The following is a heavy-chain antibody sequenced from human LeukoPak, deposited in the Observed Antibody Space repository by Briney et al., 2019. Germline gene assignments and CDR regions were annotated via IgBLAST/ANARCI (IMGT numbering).Heavy chain of an antibody. D-gene: IGHD3-22*01. CDR3: AKGPQLNSGYHPNY. J-gene: IGHJ4*02. Sequence: GGSLSLXCAASGFTFSSAAMTWVRQAPGKGLESVSTITGSDDRTYYGDSVKGRFTISRDYSKNTLHLQMNSLRVEDTAIYYCAKGPQLNSGYHPNYWGQGILVTVSS. CDR1: GFTFSSAA. CDR2: ITGSDDRT. V-gene: IGHV3-23*01.